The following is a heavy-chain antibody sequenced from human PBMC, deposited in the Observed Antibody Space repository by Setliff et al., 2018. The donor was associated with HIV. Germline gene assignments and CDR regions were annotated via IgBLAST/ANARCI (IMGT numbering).Heavy chain of an antibody. CDR1: GYTFTGYY. CDR3: ARTQYRTTWPGNY. Sequence: GASVKVSCKASGYTFTGYYMHWVRQAPGQGLEWMGWINPNSGDTNYAPKFLGRVTMSTDTSTSTVDMELKNLGADDTAIYYCARTQYRTTWPGNYWGQGTLVTVSS. D-gene: IGHD1-7*01. J-gene: IGHJ4*02. V-gene: IGHV1-2*02. CDR2: INPNSGDT.